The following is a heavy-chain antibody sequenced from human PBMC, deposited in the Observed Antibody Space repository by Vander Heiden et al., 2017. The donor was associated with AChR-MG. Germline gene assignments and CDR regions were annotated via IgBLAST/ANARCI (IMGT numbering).Heavy chain of an antibody. CDR2: ISWNSGSI. CDR3: AKVSSGSYYNPVDY. D-gene: IGHD3-10*01. V-gene: IGHV3-9*01. J-gene: IGHJ4*02. CDR1: GFPFDDYA. Sequence: EVQLVESGGGLVQPGRSLRLSCAASGFPFDDYAMHWVRQAPGKGLEWVSGISWNSGSIGYADSVKGRFTISRDNAKNSLYLQMNSLRAEDTALYYCAKVSSGSYYNPVDYWGQGTLVTVSS.